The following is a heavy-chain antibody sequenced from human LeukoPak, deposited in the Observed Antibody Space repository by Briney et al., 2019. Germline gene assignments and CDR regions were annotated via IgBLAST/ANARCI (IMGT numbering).Heavy chain of an antibody. Sequence: GGSLRLSCAASGFTFSSYSMNWVRQAPGKGLEWVSSISSSSSYIYYADSVKGRFTISRDNAKNSLYLQMNSLRAEDTAVYYCARGDMTTVTQADYWGQGTLVTVSS. D-gene: IGHD4-11*01. J-gene: IGHJ4*02. CDR1: GFTFSSYS. CDR3: ARGDMTTVTQADY. CDR2: ISSSSSYI. V-gene: IGHV3-21*01.